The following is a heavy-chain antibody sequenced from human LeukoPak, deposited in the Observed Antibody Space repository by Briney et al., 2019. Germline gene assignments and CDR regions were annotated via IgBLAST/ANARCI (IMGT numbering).Heavy chain of an antibody. J-gene: IGHJ4*02. CDR2: ISGSGGST. Sequence: TGGSLRLSCAASGFTFSSYAMSWVRQAPGKGLEWVSAISGSGGSTYYADSVKGRFTISRDNSKNTLYLQMNSLRAEDTAVYYCAKGYYYDSSGYYGPFDYWGQGNPGHRLL. D-gene: IGHD3-22*01. V-gene: IGHV3-23*01. CDR3: AKGYYYDSSGYYGPFDY. CDR1: GFTFSSYA.